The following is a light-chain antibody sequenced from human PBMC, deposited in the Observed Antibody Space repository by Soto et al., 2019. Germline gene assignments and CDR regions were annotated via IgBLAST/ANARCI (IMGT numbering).Light chain of an antibody. CDR3: ASWYDSLNGVV. J-gene: IGLJ2*01. CDR2: SNN. V-gene: IGLV1-44*01. CDR1: NSNIGSNT. Sequence: QSVLTQPPSASGTPGQRVTISCSGSNSNIGSNTVNWYQQLPGTAPKLLIYSNNQRPSGVPGRFSDSKSGTSASLAISGLQSEDEADYYCASWYDSLNGVVFGGGTQLTVL.